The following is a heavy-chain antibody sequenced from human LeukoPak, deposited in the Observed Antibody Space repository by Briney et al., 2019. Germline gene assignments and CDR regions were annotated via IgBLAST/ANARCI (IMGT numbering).Heavy chain of an antibody. CDR2: ISGSGGST. CDR1: GITFSSYP. Sequence: PGRSLRLSCAASGITFSSYPMHWVRQAPGKGLKWVSAISGSGGSTYYADSVKGRFTISRDNSKNTLYLQMNSLRAEDTAVYYCANLWFGEFGGYWGQGTLVTVSS. D-gene: IGHD3-10*01. J-gene: IGHJ4*02. V-gene: IGHV3-23*01. CDR3: ANLWFGEFGGY.